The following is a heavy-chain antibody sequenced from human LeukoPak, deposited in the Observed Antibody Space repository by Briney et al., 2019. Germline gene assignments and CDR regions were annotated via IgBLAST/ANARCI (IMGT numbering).Heavy chain of an antibody. CDR2: IYHSGST. Sequence: SQTLSLTCTVSGGSISSGGYYWSWIQQPPGKGLEWIGYIYHSGSTYYNPSLKSRVTISVDRSKNQFSLKLSSVTAADTAVYYCARDAPGDMDVWGKGTTVTVSS. CDR1: GGSISSGGYY. CDR3: ARDAPGDMDV. J-gene: IGHJ6*03. V-gene: IGHV4-30-2*01. D-gene: IGHD7-27*01.